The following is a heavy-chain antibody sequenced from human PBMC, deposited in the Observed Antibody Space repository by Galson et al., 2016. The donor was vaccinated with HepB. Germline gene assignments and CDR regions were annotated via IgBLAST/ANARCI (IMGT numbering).Heavy chain of an antibody. J-gene: IGHJ4*02. D-gene: IGHD6-25*01. CDR2: VFYSGTT. Sequence: ETLSLTCSVSGASIRNSVYYWGWIRQPPGKGLEWIGSVFYSGTTYYNPSLKSRLTISIDTSNNHFSLRLTSVTAADTALYYCARQYRGGPSDYWGQGTLVIVSS. CDR1: GASIRNSVYY. CDR3: ARQYRGGPSDY. V-gene: IGHV4-39*07.